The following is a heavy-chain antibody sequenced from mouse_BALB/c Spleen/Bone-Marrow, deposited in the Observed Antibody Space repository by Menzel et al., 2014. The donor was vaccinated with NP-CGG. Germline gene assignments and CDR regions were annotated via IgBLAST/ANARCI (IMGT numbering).Heavy chain of an antibody. CDR3: TRGYYGSSYYFDY. Sequence: QVQLQQSGPELVKPGASVKMSCKASGYTFTDYVISWVKQRTGQGLEWIGEIYPGSGSTYYNEKFKGKATLTADKSSNTDYMQLNNLTSEDSAVYFCTRGYYGSSYYFDYWGQGTTLTISS. CDR1: GYTFTDYV. V-gene: IGHV1-81*01. CDR2: IYPGSGST. D-gene: IGHD1-1*01. J-gene: IGHJ2*01.